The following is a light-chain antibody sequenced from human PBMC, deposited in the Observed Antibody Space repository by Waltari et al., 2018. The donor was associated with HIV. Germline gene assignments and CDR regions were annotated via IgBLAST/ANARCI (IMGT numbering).Light chain of an antibody. CDR2: EVR. J-gene: IGLJ1*01. CDR1: SRYVGGHTY. Sequence: QSALTQPASVSGSPGQSIPISCTGTSRYVGGHTYVSWYQQHPGKAPKLVIYEVRDRPSVVSHRFSVSKSGNTASMTISGLQAEDEADYYCNSYRSSTTPCVFGTGTKVTVL. CDR3: NSYRSSTTPCV. V-gene: IGLV2-14*01.